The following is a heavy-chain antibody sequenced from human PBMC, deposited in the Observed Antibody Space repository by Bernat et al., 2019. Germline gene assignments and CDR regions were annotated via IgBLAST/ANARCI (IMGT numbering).Heavy chain of an antibody. J-gene: IGHJ6*02. CDR3: AKDRGDYSNYWYSNGWYRQYYYYYDMDV. CDR1: GFTFSSYG. V-gene: IGHV3-30*18. D-gene: IGHD6-19*01. CDR2: ISYDGSNK. Sequence: QVQLVESGGGVVQPGRSLRLSCAASGFTFSSYGMHWVRQAPGKGLEWVAVISYDGSNKYYADSVKGRFTISRDNSKNTLYLQMNSLRAEDTAVYYCAKDRGDYSNYWYSNGWYRQYYYYYDMDVWGQGTTVTVSS.